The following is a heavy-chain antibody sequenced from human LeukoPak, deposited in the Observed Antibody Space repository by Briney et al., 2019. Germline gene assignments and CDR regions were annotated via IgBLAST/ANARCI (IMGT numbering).Heavy chain of an antibody. V-gene: IGHV3-48*03. CDR1: GFSFSSYE. CDR3: ARGRYNWNDPTLMDV. Sequence: GGSLRLSCAASGFSFSSYEMNWVRQAPGKGLEWVSYITRSGTTVYYADSVKGRFTISRDNAMNSLYLQTNNLRAEDTAVYNCARGRYNWNDPTLMDVWGQGTTVTVSS. D-gene: IGHD1-1*01. J-gene: IGHJ6*02. CDR2: ITRSGTTV.